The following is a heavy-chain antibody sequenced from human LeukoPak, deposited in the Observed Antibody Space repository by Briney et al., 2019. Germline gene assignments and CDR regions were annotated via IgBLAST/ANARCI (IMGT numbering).Heavy chain of an antibody. D-gene: IGHD6-13*01. J-gene: IGHJ4*02. Sequence: SESLSLTCTVSGGSISSYYWSWIRQPPGKGLEWIGYIYYSGSTNYNPSLKSRVTISVDTSKNQFSLKLSSVTAADTAVYYCARSIAAADNLFDYWGQGTLVTVSS. CDR1: GGSISSYY. CDR2: IYYSGST. CDR3: ARSIAAADNLFDY. V-gene: IGHV4-59*01.